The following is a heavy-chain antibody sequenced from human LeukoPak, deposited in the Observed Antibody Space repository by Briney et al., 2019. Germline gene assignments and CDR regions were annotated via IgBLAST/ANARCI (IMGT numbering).Heavy chain of an antibody. CDR1: GFKFNSYA. J-gene: IGHJ4*02. D-gene: IGHD7-27*01. CDR2: ISASGGST. V-gene: IGHV3-23*01. Sequence: PGRSLRLSCAASGFKFNSYAMSWVRQAPGKGLEWVSVISASGGSTNYADSVKGRFTMSRDNSQNTLYLQMNSLRAEDTAVYYCAKASELGRGYFDYWGQGTLVTVSS. CDR3: AKASELGRGYFDY.